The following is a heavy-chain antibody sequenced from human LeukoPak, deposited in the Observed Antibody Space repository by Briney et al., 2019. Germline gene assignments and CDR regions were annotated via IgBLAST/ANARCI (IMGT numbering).Heavy chain of an antibody. J-gene: IGHJ4*02. D-gene: IGHD3-22*01. CDR3: ARDKYYDSSGPFDY. CDR1: GITFSSYA. CDR2: ISYDGSNK. Sequence: GGSLRLSCAASGITFSSYAMHWVRQAPGKGLEWVAVISYDGSNKYYADSVKGRFTISRDNSKNTLYLQMNSLRAEDTAVYYCARDKYYDSSGPFDYWGQGTLVTVSS. V-gene: IGHV3-30-3*01.